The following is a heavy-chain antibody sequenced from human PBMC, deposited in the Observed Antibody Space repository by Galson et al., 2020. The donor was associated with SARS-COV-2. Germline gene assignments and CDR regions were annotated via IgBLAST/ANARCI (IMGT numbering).Heavy chain of an antibody. J-gene: IGHJ4*02. CDR3: ARIASKIGSDH. D-gene: IGHD3-10*01. Sequence: LVKVSCKASGGTFSSYTLSWVRQAPGQGLEWMGRIIPMLNITYYAEHLQGRLTITADESTSTTDMELSSLRSEDTAIYYCARIASKIGSDHWGQGTLVSVSS. CDR2: IIPMLNIT. CDR1: GGTFSSYT. V-gene: IGHV1-69*02.